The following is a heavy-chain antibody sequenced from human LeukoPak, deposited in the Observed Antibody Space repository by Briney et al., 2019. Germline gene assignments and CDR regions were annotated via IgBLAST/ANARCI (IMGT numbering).Heavy chain of an antibody. D-gene: IGHD4-17*01. CDR3: EAYGDYDY. CDR2: ISYDGSNK. J-gene: IGHJ4*02. Sequence: GGSLRLSCAASGFTFSSYAMHWVRQAPGKGLEWVAVISYDGSNKYHADSVKGRFTISRDNSKNTLYLQMNSLRAEDTAVYYCEAYGDYDYWGQGTLVTVSS. V-gene: IGHV3-30*04. CDR1: GFTFSSYA.